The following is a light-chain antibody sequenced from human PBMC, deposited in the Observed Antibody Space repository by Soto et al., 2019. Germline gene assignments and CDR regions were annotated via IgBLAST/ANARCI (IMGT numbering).Light chain of an antibody. J-gene: IGLJ2*01. CDR1: SSDVGSNNL. CDR3: CSYAGTTSFV. Sequence: QSALTQPASVSGSPGQSITISCTGSSSDVGSNNLVSWYQQHPGKAPQFMIYEGSKRPPGISNRFSGSKSGNTASLTISVLQAEDEADYYCCSYAGTTSFVFGGGTKLTVL. V-gene: IGLV2-23*01. CDR2: EGS.